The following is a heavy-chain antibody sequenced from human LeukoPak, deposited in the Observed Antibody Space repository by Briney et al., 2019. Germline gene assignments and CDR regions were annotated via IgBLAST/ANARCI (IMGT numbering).Heavy chain of an antibody. D-gene: IGHD3-3*01. J-gene: IGHJ6*02. CDR1: GYTFTSYY. CDR2: INPSGGST. V-gene: IGHV1-46*01. Sequence: ASVKVSCTASGYTFTSYYMHWVRQAPGQGLEWMGIINPSGGSTSYAQKFQGRVTMTRDTSTSTVYMELSSLRSEDTAVYYCARDLQLDVLRFLEWLPYGMDVWGQGTTVTVSS. CDR3: ARDLQLDVLRFLEWLPYGMDV.